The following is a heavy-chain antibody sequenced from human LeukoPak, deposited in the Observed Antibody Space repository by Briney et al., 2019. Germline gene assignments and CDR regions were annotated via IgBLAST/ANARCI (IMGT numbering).Heavy chain of an antibody. CDR3: ARDGGRWGSRYFDF. CDR2: IYYSGST. J-gene: IGHJ4*02. CDR1: GGSISSYY. D-gene: IGHD3-16*01. V-gene: IGHV4-59*01. Sequence: SETLSLTCTVSGGSISSYYWNWIRQAPGKGLEGIGYIYYSGSTKYNPSLKSRVTMSVDTSKNQFSLKVTSVTAAGTAVYYCARDGGRWGSRYFDFWGQGALVTVSS.